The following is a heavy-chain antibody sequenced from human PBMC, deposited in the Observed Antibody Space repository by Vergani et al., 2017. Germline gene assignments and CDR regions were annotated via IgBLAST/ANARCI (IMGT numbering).Heavy chain of an antibody. Sequence: QVQLVQSGAEVKKPGASVKVSCKASGYTFTGYYMHWVRQAPGQGLEWMGWINPNSGGTNYAQKFQGRVTMTRDTSISTAYMELSRLRSDDTAVYYCARYHYDSSGYYYYYYYGMDVWGQGTTVTVSS. V-gene: IGHV1-2*02. CDR1: GYTFTGYY. CDR3: ARYHYDSSGYYYYYYYGMDV. J-gene: IGHJ6*02. CDR2: INPNSGGT. D-gene: IGHD3-22*01.